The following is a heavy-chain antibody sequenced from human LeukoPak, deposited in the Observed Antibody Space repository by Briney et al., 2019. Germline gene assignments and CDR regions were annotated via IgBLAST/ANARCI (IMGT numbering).Heavy chain of an antibody. CDR3: ARDRITMVRGVISHNWFDP. CDR2: INTNTGNP. J-gene: IGHJ5*02. D-gene: IGHD3-10*01. Sequence: ASVKVSCKASGYTFTSYAMNWVRQAPGQGLEWMGWINTNTGNPTYAQGFTGRFVFSLDTSVSTAYLQISSLKAEDTAVYYCARDRITMVRGVISHNWFDPWGQGTLVTVSS. CDR1: GYTFTSYA. V-gene: IGHV7-4-1*02.